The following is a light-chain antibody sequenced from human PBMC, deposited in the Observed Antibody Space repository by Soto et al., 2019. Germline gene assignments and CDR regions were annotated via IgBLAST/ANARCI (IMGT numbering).Light chain of an antibody. V-gene: IGKV1-9*01. Sequence: IQLTQSPSSLSASVGDRVTITCRASQGARSYLAWFQQRPGKAPKLLIFGASTLQNGVPARFSGGGFGTEFTLTTTSLQPEDFATYYCHQVYTYPRTFGQGTKVEIK. CDR2: GAS. CDR1: QGARSY. CDR3: HQVYTYPRT. J-gene: IGKJ1*01.